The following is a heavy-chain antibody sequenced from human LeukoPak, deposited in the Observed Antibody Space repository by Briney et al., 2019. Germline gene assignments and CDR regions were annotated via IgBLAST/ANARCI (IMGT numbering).Heavy chain of an antibody. CDR2: INTNTGNP. D-gene: IGHD1-1*01. CDR1: GYTFTNYG. V-gene: IGHV7-4-1*02. Sequence: ASVKVSCKASGYTFTNYGINWVRQAPGQGLEWMGWINTNTGNPTYAQGFTGRFVFSLDTSVSTAYLQISSLKADDTAVYYCARVQDTTFLHYWGQGTLVTVSS. CDR3: ARVQDTTFLHY. J-gene: IGHJ4*02.